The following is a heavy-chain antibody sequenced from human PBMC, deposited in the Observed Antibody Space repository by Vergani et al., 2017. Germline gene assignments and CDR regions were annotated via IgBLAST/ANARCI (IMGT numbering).Heavy chain of an antibody. CDR1: GGSISSGSYY. V-gene: IGHV4-61*02. D-gene: IGHD3-22*01. CDR2: IYTSGSN. J-gene: IGHJ3*02. Sequence: QVQLQESGPGLVKPSQTLSLTCTVSGGSISSGSYYWSWIRQPAGKGLEWIGRIYTSGSNNYNPSLKSRVTISVDTSKNQFSLKLSSVTAADTAVYYCARALPLYDSSGYWSDDAFDIWGQGTMVTVSS. CDR3: ARALPLYDSSGYWSDDAFDI.